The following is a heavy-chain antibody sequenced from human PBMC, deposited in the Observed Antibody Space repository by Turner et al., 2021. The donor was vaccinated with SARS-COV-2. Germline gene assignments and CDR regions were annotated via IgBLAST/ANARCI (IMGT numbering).Heavy chain of an antibody. CDR3: ARDLGGYLDY. V-gene: IGHV3-30-3*01. Sequence: VQLVESGGGLVKPGGSLRLSCAASGFTFSSYAMHWVRQAPGKGLEWVALISYDGSNKYYADSVKGRFTISRDNSKNTLYLQMNSLRAEDTAVYYCARDLGGYLDYWGQGTLVTVSS. CDR2: ISYDGSNK. CDR1: GFTFSSYA. D-gene: IGHD2-15*01. J-gene: IGHJ4*02.